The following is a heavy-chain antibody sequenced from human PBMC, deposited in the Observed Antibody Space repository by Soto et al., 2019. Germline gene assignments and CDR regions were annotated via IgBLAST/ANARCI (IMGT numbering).Heavy chain of an antibody. CDR3: ARHPVIVVVPAAMLYFDY. J-gene: IGHJ4*02. D-gene: IGHD2-2*01. V-gene: IGHV4-39*01. CDR2: IYYSGST. CDR1: GGSISSSSYY. Sequence: PSETLSLTCTVSGGSISSSSYYWGWIRQPPGKGLEWIGSIYYSGSTYYNPSLKSRVTISVDTSKNQFSLKLSSVTAADTAVYYCARHPVIVVVPAAMLYFDYWGQGTLVTVSS.